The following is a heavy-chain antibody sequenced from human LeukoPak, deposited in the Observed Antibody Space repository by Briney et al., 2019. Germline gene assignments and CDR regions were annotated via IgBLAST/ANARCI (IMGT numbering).Heavy chain of an antibody. J-gene: IGHJ4*02. V-gene: IGHV3-23*01. CDR3: AGYYCSSGTCRKYLDY. CDR1: GFTFSSYA. Sequence: PGGSLRLSCAASGFTFSSYAMSWVRQAPGKGLEWVSTISAAGGNTYYADSVKGRFTISRDNSKNTLFLQMSSLRAEDTAVYYCAGYYCSSGTCRKYLDYWGQGTLVTVSS. D-gene: IGHD2-15*01. CDR2: ISAAGGNT.